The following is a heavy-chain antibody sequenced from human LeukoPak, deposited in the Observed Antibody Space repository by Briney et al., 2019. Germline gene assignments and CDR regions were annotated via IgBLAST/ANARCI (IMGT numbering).Heavy chain of an antibody. Sequence: GGSLRLSCAASGFTFSSYSLNWVRQAPGKGLEWVSSIRSSSTYIYYADSVKGRFTISRDNSKNALYLQMNSLRAEDTAVYYCARDKGTNGAFDIWGQGTMVTVSS. V-gene: IGHV3-21*04. J-gene: IGHJ3*02. CDR2: IRSSSTYI. CDR1: GFTFSSYS. D-gene: IGHD1/OR15-1a*01. CDR3: ARDKGTNGAFDI.